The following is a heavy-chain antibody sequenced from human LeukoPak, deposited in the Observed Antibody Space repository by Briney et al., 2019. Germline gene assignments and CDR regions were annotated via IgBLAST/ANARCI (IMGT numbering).Heavy chain of an antibody. J-gene: IGHJ4*02. D-gene: IGHD1-26*01. CDR1: GFTFTSYA. CDR2: ISGGGSDT. CDR3: AKDDDSGSYSDC. V-gene: IGHV3-23*01. Sequence: HPGGSLRLSCAASGFTFTSYAMTWVRLAPGKGLEWVSTISGGGSDTYYADSVRGRFTVSRDNSKNTLYLQMNSLRAEDTAIYYCAKDDDSGSYSDCWGQGTLVPVSS.